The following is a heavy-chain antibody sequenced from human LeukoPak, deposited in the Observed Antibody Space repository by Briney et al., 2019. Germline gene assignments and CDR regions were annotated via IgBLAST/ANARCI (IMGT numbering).Heavy chain of an antibody. J-gene: IGHJ4*01. V-gene: IGHV4-38-2*02. Sequence: PSETLSLTCAVSGYSISSGYYWGWIRQPPGKGLEWIGSIYHCGSTYYNPSLKSRVTISLDTPKNHFSLKLSSVTAADTAVYYCARDRVMNTFGGAIVNDDWGHGTLVTVCS. CDR1: GYSISSGYY. CDR2: IYHCGST. D-gene: IGHD3-16*02. CDR3: ARDRVMNTFGGAIVNDD.